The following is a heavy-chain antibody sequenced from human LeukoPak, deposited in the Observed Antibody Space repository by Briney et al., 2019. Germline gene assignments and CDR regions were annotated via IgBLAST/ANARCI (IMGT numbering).Heavy chain of an antibody. V-gene: IGHV4-38-2*01. D-gene: IGHD4-17*01. CDR2: INSRGST. CDR1: GCSFSSCYL. CDR3: ARKPTVIKSVYMDV. Sequence: HSEALSLTCGVSGCSFSSCYLWGLMRPPAGEGVEMIGSINSRGSTYYNPSLNSRVPISTDPSKNQLSLKLTTVTAADTAIYYCARKPTVIKSVYMDVWGKGTTVTVSS. J-gene: IGHJ6*03.